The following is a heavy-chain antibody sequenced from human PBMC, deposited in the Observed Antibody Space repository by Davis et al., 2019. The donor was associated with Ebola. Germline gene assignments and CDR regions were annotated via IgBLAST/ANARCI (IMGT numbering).Heavy chain of an antibody. CDR2: ITVTSNYT. CDR3: ARVLSYCSGGSCPGGSDH. Sequence: GESLKISCAASGFTFSSYSMNWVRQAPGKGLEWVSSITVTSNYTYYADSVKGRFTISRDNAKNTLYLQMNSLRAEDTAVYYCARVLSYCSGGSCPGGSDHWGQGTLVTVSS. V-gene: IGHV3-21*01. CDR1: GFTFSSYS. D-gene: IGHD2-15*01. J-gene: IGHJ4*02.